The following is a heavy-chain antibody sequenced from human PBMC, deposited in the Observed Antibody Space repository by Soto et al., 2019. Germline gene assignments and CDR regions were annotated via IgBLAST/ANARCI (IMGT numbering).Heavy chain of an antibody. J-gene: IGHJ4*02. V-gene: IGHV3-48*02. Sequence: GGSLRLSCAASGFTFSSYSMNWVRQAPGKGLEWVSYISSSSSTIYYADSVKGRFTISRANAKNSLYLQMNSLRDEDTAVYYCARAPSDPYDYGSGSYPVYFDYWGPGTLVTVSS. CDR1: GFTFSSYS. CDR2: ISSSSSTI. CDR3: ARAPSDPYDYGSGSYPVYFDY. D-gene: IGHD3-10*01.